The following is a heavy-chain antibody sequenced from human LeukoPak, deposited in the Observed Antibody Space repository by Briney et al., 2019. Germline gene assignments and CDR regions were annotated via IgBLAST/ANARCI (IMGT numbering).Heavy chain of an antibody. J-gene: IGHJ4*02. D-gene: IGHD3-9*01. V-gene: IGHV3-74*01. Sequence: HPGGSLRLSCAASGFTFSSYWMHWVRQAPGKGLVWVARINSDGSSTTYADSVKGRFTISRDNSKNTLYLQMNSLRAEDTALYYCARDLDWLLYDFWGQGTLVTVSS. CDR1: GFTFSSYW. CDR3: ARDLDWLLYDF. CDR2: INSDGSST.